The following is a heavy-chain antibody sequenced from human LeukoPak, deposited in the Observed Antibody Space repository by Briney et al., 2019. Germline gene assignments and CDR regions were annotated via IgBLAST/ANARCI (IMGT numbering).Heavy chain of an antibody. J-gene: IGHJ4*02. CDR1: GYTFTGYH. CDR3: ARDLTGVLYTFFYY. V-gene: IGHV1-2*02. Sequence: GASVKVSCKTTGYTFTGYHLHWVRQAPGQGLEWMAWIQSDSGDTNYAQKFQGRVTVTRDKFTRTSYIEVDRPSSDDTAVYYCARDLTGVLYTFFYYWGQGTLVSVSS. D-gene: IGHD3-16*01. CDR2: IQSDSGDT.